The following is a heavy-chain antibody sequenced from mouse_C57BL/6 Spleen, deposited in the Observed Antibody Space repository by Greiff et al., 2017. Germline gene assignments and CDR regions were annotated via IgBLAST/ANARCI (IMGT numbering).Heavy chain of an antibody. J-gene: IGHJ2*01. D-gene: IGHD1-1*01. Sequence: QVQLQQPGAELVKPGASVKLSCKASGYTFTSYWMHWVKQRPGQGLEWIGMIHPNSGSTNYNEKFKSKATLTVDKSSSTAYMQLSSLTSEDSAVYYCARSRWYYGSSYDRDYWGQGTTLTVSS. V-gene: IGHV1-64*01. CDR2: IHPNSGST. CDR1: GYTFTSYW. CDR3: ARSRWYYGSSYDRDY.